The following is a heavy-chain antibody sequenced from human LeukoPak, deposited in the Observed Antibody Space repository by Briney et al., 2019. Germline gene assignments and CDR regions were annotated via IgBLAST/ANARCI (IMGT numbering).Heavy chain of an antibody. CDR3: ARDYPTGTVTKVNWFDP. V-gene: IGHV1-18*01. CDR2: ISAYNGNT. Sequence: ASVKVSCKASGGTFSSYAISWVRQAPGQGLEWMGWISAYNGNTNYAQKLRGRVTMTTDTSTSTAYMELSSLRSEDTAVYYCARDYPTGTVTKVNWFDPWGQGTLVTVSS. D-gene: IGHD4-17*01. J-gene: IGHJ5*02. CDR1: GGTFSSYA.